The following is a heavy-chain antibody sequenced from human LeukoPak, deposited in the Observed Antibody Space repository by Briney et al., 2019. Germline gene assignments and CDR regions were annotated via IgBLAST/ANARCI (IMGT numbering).Heavy chain of an antibody. CDR3: ARGLRLGYYDSSGYNDY. D-gene: IGHD3-22*01. V-gene: IGHV1-69*13. Sequence: SVKVSCKASGGTFSSYAISWVRQAPGQGLEWMGGIIPIFGTANYAQKFQGRVTITADESTSTAYMELSSLRSEDTAVYYCARGLRLGYYDSSGYNDYWGQGTLVTVSS. J-gene: IGHJ4*02. CDR2: IIPIFGTA. CDR1: GGTFSSYA.